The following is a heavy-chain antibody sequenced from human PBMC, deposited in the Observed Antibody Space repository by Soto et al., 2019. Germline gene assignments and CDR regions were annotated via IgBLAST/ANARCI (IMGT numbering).Heavy chain of an antibody. CDR2: IWYDGSNK. D-gene: IGHD6-13*01. V-gene: IGHV3-33*01. Sequence: ESGGGVVQPGRSLRLSCAASGFTFSSYGMHWVRQAPGKGLEWVAVIWYDGSNKYYADSVKGRFTISRDNSKNTLYLQMSSLRAEDTAVYYCARARGMAAAWFDPWGQGTKVTVSS. CDR1: GFTFSSYG. CDR3: ARARGMAAAWFDP. J-gene: IGHJ5*02.